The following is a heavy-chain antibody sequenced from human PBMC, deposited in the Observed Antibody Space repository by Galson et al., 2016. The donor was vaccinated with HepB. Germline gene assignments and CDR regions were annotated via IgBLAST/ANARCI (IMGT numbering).Heavy chain of an antibody. Sequence: SVKVSCKASGYTFTSYAMHWVRQAPGQRLEWMGWINAGSGNTKHSQKFQGRVTITRDTSANTAYMELNSLRPEDTAVYYCARSSTYGSGSYCAFDVWGQGTMVTVSS. V-gene: IGHV1-3*01. J-gene: IGHJ3*01. CDR3: ARSSTYGSGSYCAFDV. CDR2: INAGSGNT. D-gene: IGHD3-10*01. CDR1: GYTFTSYA.